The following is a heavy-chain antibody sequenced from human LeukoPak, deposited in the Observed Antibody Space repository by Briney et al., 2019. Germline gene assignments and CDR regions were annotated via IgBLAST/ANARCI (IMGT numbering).Heavy chain of an antibody. CDR3: ARDRGYCSSTSCTYYFDY. CDR2: ISSSSSYI. V-gene: IGHV3-21*01. D-gene: IGHD2-2*01. Sequence: GGSLRLSCAASGFTFSSYNMNWVRQAPGKGLEWVSSISSSSSYIYYADSVKGRFTISRDNAKNSLYLQMNSLRAEDTAVCYCARDRGYCSSTSCTYYFDYWGQGTLVTVSS. CDR1: GFTFSSYN. J-gene: IGHJ4*02.